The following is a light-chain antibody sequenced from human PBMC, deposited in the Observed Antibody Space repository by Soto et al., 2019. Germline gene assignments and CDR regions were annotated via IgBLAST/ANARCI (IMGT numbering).Light chain of an antibody. J-gene: IGKJ3*01. CDR1: QSISSY. CDR3: QQRYSTLFT. Sequence: DIQMPQSPSSLSASVGDRVTITCRASQSISSYLNWYQQKPVKAPKLLIYAASSLQSGVPSRFSGSGSGTDFTHTISSLQPEDFATYYCQQRYSTLFTFGPGTKVDIK. V-gene: IGKV1-39*01. CDR2: AAS.